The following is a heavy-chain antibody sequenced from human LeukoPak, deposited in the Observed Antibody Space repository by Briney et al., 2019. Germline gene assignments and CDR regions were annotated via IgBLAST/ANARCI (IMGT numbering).Heavy chain of an antibody. J-gene: IGHJ2*01. CDR1: GFAFSHYW. Sequence: GGSLRLSCAASGFAFSHYWMSWVRQAPGKGLEWLANIRQDGSDNYYADSVKGRFTFSRDNARNSLYLQMNSLRAEDTAVYYCARDGLAAATLHWCFDLWGRGTLVTVSS. V-gene: IGHV3-7*01. CDR2: IRQDGSDN. D-gene: IGHD2-15*01. CDR3: ARDGLAAATLHWCFDL.